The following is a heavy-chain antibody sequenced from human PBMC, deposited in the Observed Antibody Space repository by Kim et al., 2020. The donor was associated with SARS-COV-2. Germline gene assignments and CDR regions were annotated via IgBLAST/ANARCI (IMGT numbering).Heavy chain of an antibody. CDR3: ARVEHNWNYGNYYYYMDV. CDR2: IYYSGST. V-gene: IGHV4-30-4*01. D-gene: IGHD1-7*01. J-gene: IGHJ6*03. CDR1: GGSISSGDYY. Sequence: SETLSLTCTVSGGSISSGDYYWSWIRQPPGKGLEWIGYIYYSGSTYYNPSLKSRVTISVDTSKNQFSLKLSSVTAADTAVYYCARVEHNWNYGNYYYYMDVWGKGTTVTVSS.